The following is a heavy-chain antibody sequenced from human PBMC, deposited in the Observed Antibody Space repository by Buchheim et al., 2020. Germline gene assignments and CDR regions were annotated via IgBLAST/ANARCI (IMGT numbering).Heavy chain of an antibody. CDR3: AKLSTD. CDR2: INPENGDT. Sequence: QVQLVQSGAEVKKRGASVKVSCETSGYTFTASYIHWVRQAPGKGLETVGWINPENGDTKYARKFQGRVTVTSDTSIRTVYMELRALTRDDTAVYYCAKLSTDWGQGTL. D-gene: IGHD1-14*01. CDR1: GYTFTASY. V-gene: IGHV1-2*02. J-gene: IGHJ4*02.